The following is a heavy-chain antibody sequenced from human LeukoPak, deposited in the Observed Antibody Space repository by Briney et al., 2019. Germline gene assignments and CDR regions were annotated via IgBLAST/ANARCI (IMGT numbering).Heavy chain of an antibody. CDR1: GYTFDDYD. CDR2: IRWEGDTT. V-gene: IGHV3-43*01. Sequence: GGSLRLSCAASGYTFDDYDMHWVRQAPGQGLQWISLIRWEGDTTYYADSVRGRFTISRDNSRNFLYLHMNSLRTDDTAFYYCTRDTDYGSATNYFDHWGQGTLVSVPS. D-gene: IGHD3-10*01. J-gene: IGHJ4*02. CDR3: TRDTDYGSATNYFDH.